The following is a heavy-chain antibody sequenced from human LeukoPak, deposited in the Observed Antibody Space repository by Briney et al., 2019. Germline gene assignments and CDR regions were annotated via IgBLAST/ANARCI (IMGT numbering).Heavy chain of an antibody. CDR2: IYYSGST. CDR3: ARETRNYYDSSGYYCFDY. CDR1: GGSISSSSYY. V-gene: IGHV4-39*02. Sequence: PSETLSLTCTVSGGSISSSSYYWGWIRQPPGKGLEWIGYIYYSGSTYYNPSLKSRVTMSVDTSKNQFSLKLTSVTAADTAVYYCARETRNYYDSSGYYCFDYWGQGTLVTVSS. J-gene: IGHJ4*02. D-gene: IGHD3-22*01.